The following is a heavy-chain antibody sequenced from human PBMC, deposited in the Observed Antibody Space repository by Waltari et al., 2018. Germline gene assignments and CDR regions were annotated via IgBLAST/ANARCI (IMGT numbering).Heavy chain of an antibody. D-gene: IGHD3-10*01. CDR1: GGSISSYY. Sequence: QVQLQESGPGLVKPSETLSLTCTVSGGSISSYYWSWIRQPPGKGLEWIGYIYYSGSTNYNPSLKSRVTISVDTSKNQFSLKLSSVTAADTAVYYCARDNDHGELTAFDIWGQGTMVTVSS. V-gene: IGHV4-59*01. CDR2: IYYSGST. CDR3: ARDNDHGELTAFDI. J-gene: IGHJ3*02.